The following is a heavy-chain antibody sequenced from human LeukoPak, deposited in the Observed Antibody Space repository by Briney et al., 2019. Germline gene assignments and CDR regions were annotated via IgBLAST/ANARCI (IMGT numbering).Heavy chain of an antibody. CDR3: ARGSSSWDNWFDP. CDR2: INPSGGNT. V-gene: IGHV1-46*01. Sequence: ASVKVSCKASGYIFTSFYMHWVRQAPGQGLEWMGIINPSGGNTGYAQKFQGRVTMTRDTSISTAYMELSRLRSDDTAVYYCARGSSSWDNWFDPWGQGTLVTVSS. D-gene: IGHD6-13*01. CDR1: GYIFTSFY. J-gene: IGHJ5*02.